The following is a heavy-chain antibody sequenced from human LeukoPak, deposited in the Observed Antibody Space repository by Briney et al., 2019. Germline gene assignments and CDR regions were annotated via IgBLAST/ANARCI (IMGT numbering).Heavy chain of an antibody. CDR3: ARARITMVRGVPRTYYFDY. CDR1: GGSFGGYY. V-gene: IGHV4-34*01. CDR2: INHSGST. D-gene: IGHD3-10*01. Sequence: SETLSLTCAVYGGSFGGYYWSWIRQPPGKGLEWIGEINHSGSTNYNPSLKSRVTISVDTSKNQFSLKLSSVTAADTAVYYCARARITMVRGVPRTYYFDYWGQGTLVTVSS. J-gene: IGHJ4*02.